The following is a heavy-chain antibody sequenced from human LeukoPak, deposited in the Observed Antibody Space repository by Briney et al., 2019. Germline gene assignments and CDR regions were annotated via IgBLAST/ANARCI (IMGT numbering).Heavy chain of an antibody. CDR2: INHSGST. V-gene: IGHV4-34*01. D-gene: IGHD1-14*01. CDR3: ARLLPVTPPYGMDV. CDR1: GFTFSSYA. Sequence: LRLSCAASGFTFSSYAMHWVRQPPGKGLEWIGEINHSGSTNYNPSLKSRVTISVDTSKNQFSLKLSSVTAADTAVYYCARLLPVTPPYGMDVWGQGTTVTVSS. J-gene: IGHJ6*02.